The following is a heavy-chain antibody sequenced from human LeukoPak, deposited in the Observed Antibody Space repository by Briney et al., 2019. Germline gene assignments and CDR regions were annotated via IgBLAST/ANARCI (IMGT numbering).Heavy chain of an antibody. CDR2: IYHSGST. CDR3: ARDYYGSGSYRTETNWFDP. D-gene: IGHD3-10*01. V-gene: IGHV4-4*02. CDR1: GGSISSSNW. J-gene: IGHJ5*02. Sequence: SETLSLTCAVSGGSISSSNWWSWVRQPPGKGLEWIGEIYHSGSTNYNPSLKSRVTISVDKSKSQFSLKLSSVTAADTAVYYCARDYYGSGSYRTETNWFDPWGQGTLVTVSS.